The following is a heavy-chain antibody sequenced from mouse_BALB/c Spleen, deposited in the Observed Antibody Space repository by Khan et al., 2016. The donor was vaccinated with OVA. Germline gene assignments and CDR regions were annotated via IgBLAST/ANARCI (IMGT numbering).Heavy chain of an antibody. J-gene: IGHJ3*01. CDR1: GYTFSSYW. Sequence: QVQLQQSGTELLKPGASVKISCKAAGYTFSSYWIEWIKQRTGHGLEWIGEILPGSDSPNYNERFMGKATITADTSSNTAYMQLSSLTSEDSAVYYSARQGSGYFSWFAYWGHGTLVTVSA. V-gene: IGHV1-9*01. D-gene: IGHD2-3*01. CDR3: ARQGSGYFSWFAY. CDR2: ILPGSDSP.